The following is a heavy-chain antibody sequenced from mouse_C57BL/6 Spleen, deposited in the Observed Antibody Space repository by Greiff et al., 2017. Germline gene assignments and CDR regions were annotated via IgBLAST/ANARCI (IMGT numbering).Heavy chain of an antibody. CDR1: GFTFSSYA. J-gene: IGHJ2*01. D-gene: IGHD2-2*01. Sequence: DVKLVESGDGLVKPGGSLKLSCAASGFTFSSYAMSWVRQTPEKRLEWVAYISSGGDYIYYTDTVKGRFTISRDNVRNTLYLQMSSLKSEDTAMYYCTRAWLFDYWGQGTPLTVSS. CDR3: TRAWLFDY. V-gene: IGHV5-9-1*02. CDR2: ISSGGDYI.